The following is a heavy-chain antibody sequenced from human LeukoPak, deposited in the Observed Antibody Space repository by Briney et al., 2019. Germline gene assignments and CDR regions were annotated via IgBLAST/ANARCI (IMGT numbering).Heavy chain of an antibody. D-gene: IGHD2-2*01. CDR1: GFTFSSYG. CDR2: IWYDGNNK. V-gene: IGHV3-33*01. Sequence: GGSLRLSCAASGFTFSSYGMHWVRRAPGKGLEWVAVIWYDGNNKYYGDSVKGRFTISRDNAKNSLYLQMNSLRAEDTAVYYCARDGQDSVIVPPRPIDYWGQGTLVTVSS. J-gene: IGHJ4*02. CDR3: ARDGQDSVIVPPRPIDY.